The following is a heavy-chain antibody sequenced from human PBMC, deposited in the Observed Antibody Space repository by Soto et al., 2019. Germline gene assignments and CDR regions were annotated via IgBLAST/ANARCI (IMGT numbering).Heavy chain of an antibody. J-gene: IGHJ4*02. D-gene: IGHD2-15*01. CDR1: GFTFSSYG. V-gene: IGHV3-30*18. CDR2: ISYDGSNK. Sequence: PGGSLRLSCAASGFTFSSYGMHWVRQAPGKGLEWVAVISYDGSNKYYADSVKGRFTISRDNSKNTLYLQMNSLRAEDTAVYYCAKAGYCSGGSCYTEFDYWGQGTLVTVS. CDR3: AKAGYCSGGSCYTEFDY.